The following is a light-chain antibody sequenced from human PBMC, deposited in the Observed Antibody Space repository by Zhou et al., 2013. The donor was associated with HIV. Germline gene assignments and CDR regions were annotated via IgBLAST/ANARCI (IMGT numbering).Light chain of an antibody. J-gene: IGKJ3*01. CDR1: QNIDKW. CDR3: QQYNSYSVT. Sequence: GDRVTITCRASQNIDKWLAWYQQKPGKVPKLLIYKASTLDSGVPSRFSGSGSGTEFTLTISSLQPEDIATYYCQQYNSYSVTFGPGTKVDIK. V-gene: IGKV1-5*03. CDR2: KAS.